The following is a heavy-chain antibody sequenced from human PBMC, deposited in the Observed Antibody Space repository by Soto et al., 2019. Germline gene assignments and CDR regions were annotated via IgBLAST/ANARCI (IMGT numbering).Heavy chain of an antibody. Sequence: QVQLQESGPGLVKPSETLSLTCTVSGGSISSYYWSWIRQPPGKGLEWIGYIYYSGSTNYNPSLKSRVTISVDTSKNKFSLKLSSVTAADTAVYYCARHALNFYYLWSGSPLDYWGQGTMVTVSS. CDR2: IYYSGST. V-gene: IGHV4-59*08. J-gene: IGHJ4*02. D-gene: IGHD3-3*01. CDR3: ARHALNFYYLWSGSPLDY. CDR1: GGSISSYY.